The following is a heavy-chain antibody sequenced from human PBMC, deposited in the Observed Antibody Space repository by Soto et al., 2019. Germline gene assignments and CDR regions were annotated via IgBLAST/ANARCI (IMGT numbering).Heavy chain of an antibody. D-gene: IGHD3-9*01. CDR1: GFTFSSYG. CDR2: ISYDGSNK. J-gene: IGHJ4*02. Sequence: QVQLVESGGGVVQPGRSLRLSCAASGFTFSSYGMHWVRQAPGKGLEWVAVISYDGSNKYYADSVKGRFTISRDNSRNARCLKLNSVRAEDTAVYYCAKELRDYDWLPTPLDYWGPGTLVTVSS. V-gene: IGHV3-30*18. CDR3: AKELRDYDWLPTPLDY.